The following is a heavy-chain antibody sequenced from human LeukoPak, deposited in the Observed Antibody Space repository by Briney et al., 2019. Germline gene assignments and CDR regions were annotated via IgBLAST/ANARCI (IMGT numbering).Heavy chain of an antibody. CDR1: GFTFSSYA. Sequence: GGSLRLSCVASGFTFSSYAMSWVRQAPGKGLEWVSGISGGGGSTYYADSVKGRFTISRDNSKNTLFLQMNSLRAEDTAVYYCAKETYSSGWYPYFDYWGQGTLVTVSS. V-gene: IGHV3-23*01. D-gene: IGHD6-19*01. J-gene: IGHJ4*02. CDR3: AKETYSSGWYPYFDY. CDR2: ISGGGGST.